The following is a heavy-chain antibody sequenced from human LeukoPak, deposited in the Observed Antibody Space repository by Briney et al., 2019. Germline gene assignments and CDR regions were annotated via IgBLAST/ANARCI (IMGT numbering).Heavy chain of an antibody. V-gene: IGHV1-24*01. Sequence: GASVTVSCTVSGYTLTELSMHWVRQTPGKGLVWMGGFDPEDGETIYAQKFQGRVTMTEDTSTDTAYMELSSLRSEDTAAYYCATVMYGGFVDYWGQGTLVTVSS. J-gene: IGHJ4*02. D-gene: IGHD2-15*01. CDR3: ATVMYGGFVDY. CDR1: GYTLTELS. CDR2: FDPEDGET.